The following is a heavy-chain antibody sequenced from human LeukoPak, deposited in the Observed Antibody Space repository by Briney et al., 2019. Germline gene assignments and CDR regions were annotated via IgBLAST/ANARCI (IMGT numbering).Heavy chain of an antibody. D-gene: IGHD1-14*01. J-gene: IGHJ3*02. Sequence: GGSLRLSCAASGFTFDDYAMHWVRQAPGRGPEWVSYVTANGGGTYYADSVKGRFVISRDNSKNSLYLQMNILRPEDTALYYCAKILNPHAFDIWGQGTMVTVSS. CDR1: GFTFDDYA. CDR2: VTANGGGT. V-gene: IGHV3-43*02. CDR3: AKILNPHAFDI.